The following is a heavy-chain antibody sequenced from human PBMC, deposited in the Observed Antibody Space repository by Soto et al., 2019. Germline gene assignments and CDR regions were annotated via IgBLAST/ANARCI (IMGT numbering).Heavy chain of an antibody. D-gene: IGHD3-10*01. CDR1: GYSFTSYW. J-gene: IGHJ6*02. V-gene: IGHV5-51*01. CDR2: IYPGDSDT. CDR3: ARHYYGSFDYYGMDV. Sequence: WESLKSSCKGSGYSFTSYWIGWVRQMPGKGLEWMGIIYPGDSDTRYSPSFQGQVTISADKSISTAYLQWSSLKASDTAMYYCARHYYGSFDYYGMDVWGQGTTVTVSS.